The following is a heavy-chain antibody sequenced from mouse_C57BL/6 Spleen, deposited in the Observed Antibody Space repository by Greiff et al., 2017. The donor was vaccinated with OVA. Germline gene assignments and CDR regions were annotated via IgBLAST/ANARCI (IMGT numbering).Heavy chain of an antibody. V-gene: IGHV1-63*01. D-gene: IGHD2-5*01. CDR2: IYPGGGYT. CDR3: ARGGEHYSNYVGYYAMDY. CDR1: GYTFTNYW. J-gene: IGHJ4*01. Sequence: QVQLQQSGAELVRPGTSVKMSCKASGYTFTNYWIGWAKQRPGHGLEWIGDIYPGGGYTNYNEKFKGKATLTADKSSSTAYMQFSSLTSEDSAIYYCARGGEHYSNYVGYYAMDYWGQGTSVTVSS.